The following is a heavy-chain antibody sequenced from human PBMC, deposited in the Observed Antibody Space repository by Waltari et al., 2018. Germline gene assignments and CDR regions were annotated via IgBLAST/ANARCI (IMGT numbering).Heavy chain of an antibody. CDR2: INAGNGNT. CDR3: ARGLRSSRWNWSWGMDV. D-gene: IGHD6-13*01. J-gene: IGHJ6*02. CDR1: GYTFTSYA. V-gene: IGHV1-3*01. Sequence: QVQLVQSGAAVKKPGASVKVSCKASGYTFTSYAMHWVRQAPGQRLEWMGWINAGNGNTKYSQKFQGRVTITRDTSASTAYMELSSLRSEDTAVYYCARGLRSSRWNWSWGMDVWGQGTTVTVSS.